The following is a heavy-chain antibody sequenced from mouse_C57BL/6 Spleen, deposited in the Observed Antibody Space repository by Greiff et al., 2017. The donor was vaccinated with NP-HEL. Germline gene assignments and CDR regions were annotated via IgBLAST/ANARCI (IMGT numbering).Heavy chain of an antibody. CDR1: GFNIKDYY. V-gene: IGHV14-2*01. CDR2: IDPEDGET. J-gene: IGHJ4*01. CDR3: AREGTYYGNSPYAMDY. D-gene: IGHD2-10*01. Sequence: VQLQQSGAELVKPGASVKLSCTASGFNIKDYYMHWVKQRTEQGLEWIGRIDPEDGETKYAPKFPGKATITADTSSNTAYLQLSSLTSEDTAVYYCAREGTYYGNSPYAMDYWGQGTSVTVSS.